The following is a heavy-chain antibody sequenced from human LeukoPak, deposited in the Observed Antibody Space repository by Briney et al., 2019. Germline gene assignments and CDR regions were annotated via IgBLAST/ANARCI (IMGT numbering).Heavy chain of an antibody. J-gene: IGHJ4*02. CDR2: IFYSGST. Sequence: PSETLSLTCTVSGGSISTSNYYWGWIRQPPGKGLEWIGNIFYSGSTYYSPSLRSRVTISLDTSRNQFSLKLSSVTAADTAVYYCARAGRWEQVDYWGQGTLVTVSS. D-gene: IGHD1-26*01. V-gene: IGHV4-39*07. CDR1: GGSISTSNYY. CDR3: ARAGRWEQVDY.